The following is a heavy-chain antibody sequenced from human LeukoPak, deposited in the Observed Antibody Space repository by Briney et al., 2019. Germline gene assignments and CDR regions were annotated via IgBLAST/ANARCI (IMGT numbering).Heavy chain of an antibody. CDR2: ISGSGGST. D-gene: IGHD3-22*01. CDR3: AKDHRPHYYYDSSGYYGAFDY. Sequence: GGSLRLSCAASGFTFSSYAMSWVRQAPGKGLEWVSAISGSGGSTYYADSVKGRFTISRDNSKNTLYLHMNSLRAEDTAVYYCAKDHRPHYYYDSSGYYGAFDYWGQGTLVTVSS. CDR1: GFTFSSYA. V-gene: IGHV3-23*01. J-gene: IGHJ4*02.